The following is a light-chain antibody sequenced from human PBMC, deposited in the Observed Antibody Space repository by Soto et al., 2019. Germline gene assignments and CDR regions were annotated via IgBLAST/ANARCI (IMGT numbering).Light chain of an antibody. J-gene: IGKJ1*01. V-gene: IGKV1-9*01. CDR3: QQLITYPQT. Sequence: DIQVTQSPSFLSASVGGRVTMTCRASQGISTYLAWYQQKPGKAPKLLIYAASTLQSGVPSRFSGSGSGTEFALAISSLQPEDFATYYCQQLITYPQTFGQGTKVDIK. CDR2: AAS. CDR1: QGISTY.